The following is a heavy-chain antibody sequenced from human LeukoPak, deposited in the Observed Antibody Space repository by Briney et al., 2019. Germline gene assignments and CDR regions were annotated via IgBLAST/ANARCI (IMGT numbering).Heavy chain of an antibody. D-gene: IGHD6-13*01. Sequence: PSETLSLTCTVSGGSISSYYWSWIRQPPGKGLEWIGYIYYSGSTNYNPSLKSRVTISVYTSKNQFSLKLSSVTAADTAVYYCARIPLISIAAGNWFDPWGQGTLVTVSS. CDR3: ARIPLISIAAGNWFDP. CDR1: GGSISSYY. CDR2: IYYSGST. V-gene: IGHV4-59*08. J-gene: IGHJ5*02.